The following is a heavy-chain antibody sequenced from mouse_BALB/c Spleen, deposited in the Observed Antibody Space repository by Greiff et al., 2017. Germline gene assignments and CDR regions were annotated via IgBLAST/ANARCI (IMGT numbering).Heavy chain of an antibody. D-gene: IGHD2-3*01. CDR3: AREGIYDGYYSWFAY. CDR1: GFSLTSYG. CDR2: LWAGGST. V-gene: IGHV2-9*02. J-gene: IGHJ3*01. Sequence: VMLVESGPGLVAPSQSLSITCTVSGFSLTSYGVHWVRQPPGKGLEWLGVLWAGGSTNYNSALMSRLSISKDNSKSQVFLKMNSLQTDDTAMYYCAREGIYDGYYSWFAYWGQGTLVTVSA.